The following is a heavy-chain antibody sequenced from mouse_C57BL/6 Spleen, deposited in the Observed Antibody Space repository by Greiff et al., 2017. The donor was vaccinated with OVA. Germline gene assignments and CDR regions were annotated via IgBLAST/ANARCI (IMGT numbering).Heavy chain of an antibody. Sequence: EVQVVESEGGLVQPGSSMKLSCTASGFTFSDYYMAWVRQVPEKGLEWVANINYDGSSTYYLDSLKSRFIISRDNAKNILYLQMSSLKSEDTATYYCARDRDYYGPYAMDYWGQGTSVTVSS. J-gene: IGHJ4*01. CDR3: ARDRDYYGPYAMDY. D-gene: IGHD1-1*01. CDR1: GFTFSDYY. V-gene: IGHV5-16*01. CDR2: INYDGSST.